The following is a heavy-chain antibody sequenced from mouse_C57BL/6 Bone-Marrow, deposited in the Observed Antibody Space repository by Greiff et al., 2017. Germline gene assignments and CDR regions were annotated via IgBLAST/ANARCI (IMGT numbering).Heavy chain of an antibody. D-gene: IGHD1-1*01. Sequence: VQLQQPGAELVRPGSSVKLSCKASGYTFTSYWMDWVKQRPGQGLEWIGNIYPSDSETHYNQKFKDKATLTVAKSSSTAYMQLSSLTSEDSAVYYCARGTKDYFDYWGQGTTLTVSS. V-gene: IGHV1-61*01. CDR1: GYTFTSYW. CDR3: ARGTKDYFDY. CDR2: IYPSDSET. J-gene: IGHJ2*01.